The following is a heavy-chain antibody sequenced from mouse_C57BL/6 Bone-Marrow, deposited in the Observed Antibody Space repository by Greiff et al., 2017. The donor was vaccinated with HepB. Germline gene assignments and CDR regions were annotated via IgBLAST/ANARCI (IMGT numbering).Heavy chain of an antibody. CDR2: IYPRDGSN. CDR1: GYTFTSYD. CDR3: ARDTTGNWYFDV. J-gene: IGHJ1*03. D-gene: IGHD1-1*01. V-gene: IGHV1-85*01. Sequence: VQLQQSGPELVKPGASVKLSCKASGYTFTSYDINWVKQRPGQGLEWIGWIYPRDGSNKYNEKFKGKATLTVDTSSSTAYMELHSLTSEDSAVYFCARDTTGNWYFDVWGTGTTVTVSS.